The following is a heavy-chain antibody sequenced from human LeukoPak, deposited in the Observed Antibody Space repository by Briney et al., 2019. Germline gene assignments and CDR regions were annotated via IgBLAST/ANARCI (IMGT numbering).Heavy chain of an antibody. CDR1: GFTFSSYA. CDR2: ISGSGGST. CDR3: AKLGSFYGDYGAHFDY. J-gene: IGHJ4*02. V-gene: IGHV3-23*01. D-gene: IGHD4-17*01. Sequence: GGSLRLSCAASGFTFSSYAMSWVRQAPGKGLEWVSAISGSGGSTYYADSVKGRFTISRDNSKNTLYLQMNSLRAEDTAVHYCAKLGSFYGDYGAHFDYWGQGTLVTVSS.